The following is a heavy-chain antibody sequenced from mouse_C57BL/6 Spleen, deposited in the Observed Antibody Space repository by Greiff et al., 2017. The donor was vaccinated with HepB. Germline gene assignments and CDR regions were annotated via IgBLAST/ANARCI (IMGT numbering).Heavy chain of an antibody. J-gene: IGHJ4*01. CDR1: GYAFSSSW. CDR3: AGKIMVTTGSMDY. CDR2: IYPGDGDT. Sequence: QVQLKQSGPELVKPGASVKISCKASGYAFSSSWMNWVKQRPGKGLEWIGRIYPGDGDTNYNGKFKGKATLTVDKSSSTAYMKLSSLTSEDSAVYFLAGKIMVTTGSMDYWGQGTSVTVSS. V-gene: IGHV1-82*01. D-gene: IGHD2-2*01.